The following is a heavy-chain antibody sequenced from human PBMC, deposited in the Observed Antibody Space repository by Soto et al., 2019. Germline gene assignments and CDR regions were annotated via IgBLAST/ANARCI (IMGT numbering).Heavy chain of an antibody. Sequence: ASVKVSCKASGYTFTSYGISWVRQAPGQGLEWMGWISAYNGNTNYAQKLQGRVTMTTDTSTSTAYMELRSLRSDDTAVYYCARGRITMVRGVTWGIYYMDVWGKGTTVTVSS. D-gene: IGHD3-10*01. CDR3: ARGRITMVRGVTWGIYYMDV. CDR1: GYTFTSYG. J-gene: IGHJ6*03. V-gene: IGHV1-18*01. CDR2: ISAYNGNT.